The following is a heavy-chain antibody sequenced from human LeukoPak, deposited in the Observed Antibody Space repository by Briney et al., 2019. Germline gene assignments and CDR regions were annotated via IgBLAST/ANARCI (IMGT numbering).Heavy chain of an antibody. CDR3: ASEGFYDCSGYYKDY. Sequence: SVKVSCKASGGTFSGYAISWVRQAPGQGLEWMGRIIPIFGTANYAQKFQGRVTITTDESTSTAYMELSSLRSEDTAVYYCASEGFYDCSGYYKDYWGEGTLVTVSS. CDR1: GGTFSGYA. V-gene: IGHV1-69*05. CDR2: IIPIFGTA. J-gene: IGHJ4*02. D-gene: IGHD3-22*01.